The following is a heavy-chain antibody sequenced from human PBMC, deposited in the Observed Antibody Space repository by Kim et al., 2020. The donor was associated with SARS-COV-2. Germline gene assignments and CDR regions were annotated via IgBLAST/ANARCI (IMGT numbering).Heavy chain of an antibody. Sequence: GGSLRLSCAASGFTFSSYAMHWVRQAPGKGLEWVAVISYDGSNKYYADSVKGRFTISRDNSKNTLYLQMNSLRAEDTAVYYCARERRITIFGVLNYWGQGTLVTVSS. V-gene: IGHV3-30*04. D-gene: IGHD3-3*01. J-gene: IGHJ4*02. CDR1: GFTFSSYA. CDR3: ARERRITIFGVLNY. CDR2: ISYDGSNK.